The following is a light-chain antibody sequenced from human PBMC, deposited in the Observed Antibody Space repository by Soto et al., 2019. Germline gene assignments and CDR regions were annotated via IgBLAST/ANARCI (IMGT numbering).Light chain of an antibody. Sequence: DIQMTQSPSSLSASVGDRVTITCRASQSTSRYLNWYQQKPGKAPKLLIYTASSLQSGVPSRFSGSGSGTDFTLTISSLQPEDFATYYCQQSDSTPPTFGQGTKLEIK. V-gene: IGKV1-39*01. J-gene: IGKJ2*01. CDR3: QQSDSTPPT. CDR1: QSTSRY. CDR2: TAS.